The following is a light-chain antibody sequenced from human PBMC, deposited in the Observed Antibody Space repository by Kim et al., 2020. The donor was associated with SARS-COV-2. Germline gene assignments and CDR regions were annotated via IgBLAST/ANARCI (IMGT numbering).Light chain of an antibody. CDR2: KAS. V-gene: IGKV1-5*03. CDR3: QQYNSYSWT. J-gene: IGKJ1*01. Sequence: DIQMTQSPSTLSVSVGDRVTITCRASQSISNWLAWYQQKPGKAPKLLIYKASNLESGVPSRFSGSGSGTEFTLTISSLQPDDFATYYCQQYNSYSWTFGQGTKVDIK. CDR1: QSISNW.